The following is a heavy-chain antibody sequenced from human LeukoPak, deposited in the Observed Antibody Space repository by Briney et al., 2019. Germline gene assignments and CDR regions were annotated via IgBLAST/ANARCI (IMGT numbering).Heavy chain of an antibody. CDR2: ISPSGGTT. V-gene: IGHV1-46*01. CDR3: AKESRVLLWFGEFHF. J-gene: IGHJ4*02. D-gene: IGHD3-10*01. CDR1: GYTFTNYY. Sequence: ASVEVSCKASGYTFTNYYFHWVRQAPGQGLEWMGIISPSGGTTNYAQKFQGRLTMTRDTSTSTVYMELSSLRSEDTAVYYCAKESRVLLWFGEFHFWGQGTLVTVSS.